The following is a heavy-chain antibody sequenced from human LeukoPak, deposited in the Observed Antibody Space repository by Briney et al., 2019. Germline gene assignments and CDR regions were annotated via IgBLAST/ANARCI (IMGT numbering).Heavy chain of an antibody. Sequence: SETLSLTCAVYGGSFSGYYWSWIRQPPGKGLEWIGEINHSGGTNYNPSLKSRVTISVDTSKNQFSLKLSSVTAADTAVYYCARGTPYYYDSSGYYYGDYWGQGTLVTVSS. CDR1: GGSFSGYY. J-gene: IGHJ4*02. D-gene: IGHD3-22*01. V-gene: IGHV4-34*01. CDR3: ARGTPYYYDSSGYYYGDY. CDR2: INHSGGT.